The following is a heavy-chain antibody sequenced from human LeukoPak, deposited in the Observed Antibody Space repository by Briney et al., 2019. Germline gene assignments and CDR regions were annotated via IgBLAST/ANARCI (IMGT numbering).Heavy chain of an antibody. CDR1: GGSISSGGYY. D-gene: IGHD6-13*01. CDR3: ARESLGAAAGTPSYYYYGMDI. Sequence: PSETLSLTCTVSGGSISSGGYYWSWIRQHPGKGLEWIGYIYYSGSTYYNPSLKSRVTISVDTSKNQFSLKLSSVTAADTAVYYCARESLGAAAGTPSYYYYGMDIWGQGTTVTVSS. CDR2: IYYSGST. J-gene: IGHJ6*02. V-gene: IGHV4-31*03.